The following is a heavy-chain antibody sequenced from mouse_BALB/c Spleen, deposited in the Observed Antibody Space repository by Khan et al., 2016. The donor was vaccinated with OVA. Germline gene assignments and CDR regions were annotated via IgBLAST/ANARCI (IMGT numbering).Heavy chain of an antibody. J-gene: IGHJ4*01. CDR1: GYTFTNNG. V-gene: IGHV9-3-1*01. D-gene: IGHD2-14*01. CDR3: ARVRYAGTMDY. Sequence: QIQLVQSGPELKKPGETVKISCKASGYTFTNNGMNWVKQNPGKGLKWMGWINTYTGEPTYVDDFKGRFAFSLETSATTAYLQINNLKNEDTATXFCARVRYAGTMDYWGQGTSVTVSS. CDR2: INTYTGEP.